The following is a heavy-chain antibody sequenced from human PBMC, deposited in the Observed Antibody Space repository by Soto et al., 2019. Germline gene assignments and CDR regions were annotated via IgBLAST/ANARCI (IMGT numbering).Heavy chain of an antibody. V-gene: IGHV3-21*01. CDR2: ISSSSSYI. Sequence: GGSLRLSCAASGFTFSSYSMNWVRQAPGKGLEWVSSISSSSSYIYYADSVKSRFTISRDNAKNSLYLQINSLRAEDTAVYYCARHLLYEAAAGDYYYYGMDVWGQGTTVTVSS. CDR1: GFTFSSYS. D-gene: IGHD6-13*01. J-gene: IGHJ6*02. CDR3: ARHLLYEAAAGDYYYYGMDV.